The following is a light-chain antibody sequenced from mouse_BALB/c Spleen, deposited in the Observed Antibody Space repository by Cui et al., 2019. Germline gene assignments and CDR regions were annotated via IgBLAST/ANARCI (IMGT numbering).Light chain of an antibody. CDR3: QQYSSYPLT. V-gene: IGKV6-23*01. CDR1: QDVGTA. Sequence: DIVMTQSHKFMSTSVGDRVSITCKASQDVGTAVAWYQQKPGQSPKLLIYWASTRHTGVPDRFTGSGSGTDFNLTISNVQSEDLADYFCQQYSSYPLTFGAGTKLELK. J-gene: IGKJ5*01. CDR2: WAS.